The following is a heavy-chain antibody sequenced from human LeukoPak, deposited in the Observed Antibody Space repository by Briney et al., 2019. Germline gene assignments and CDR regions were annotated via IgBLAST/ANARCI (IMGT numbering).Heavy chain of an antibody. V-gene: IGHV3-21*03. CDR1: GFTFSSYS. D-gene: IGHD3-9*01. J-gene: IGHJ4*02. CDR2: ISSSSYI. Sequence: PGGSLRLSCAASGFTFSSYSMNWVRQAPGKGLEWVSSISSSSYIYYADSVKGRFTISRDNAKNSLYLQMNSLRAEDTAVYYCARGWILTGSFRWGQGTLVTVSS. CDR3: ARGWILTGSFR.